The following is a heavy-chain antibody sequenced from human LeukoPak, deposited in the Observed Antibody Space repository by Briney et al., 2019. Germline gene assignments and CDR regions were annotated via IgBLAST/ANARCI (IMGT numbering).Heavy chain of an antibody. CDR1: GYTFTSYY. Sequence: GASVKVSCKASGYTFTSYYMHWVRRAPEQGLEWMGIINPSGGSTSYAQKFQGRVTMTEDTSTDTAYMELSSLRSEDTAVYYCATVGRSIVGALSAFDIWGQGTMVTVSS. CDR3: ATVGRSIVGALSAFDI. D-gene: IGHD1-26*01. CDR2: INPSGGST. J-gene: IGHJ3*02. V-gene: IGHV1-46*01.